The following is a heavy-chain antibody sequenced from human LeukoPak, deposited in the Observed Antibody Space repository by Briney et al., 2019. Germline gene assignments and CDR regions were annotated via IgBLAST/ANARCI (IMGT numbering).Heavy chain of an antibody. V-gene: IGHV3-33*01. CDR3: ARKGAMASCDY. J-gene: IGHJ4*02. Sequence: PGGSLRLSCAASGFTFSSYGMHWVRQAPGKGLEWVAVIWYDGSNKYYADSVKGRFTISRDNSKNTLYLQMNSLRAEDTAVYYCARKGAMASCDYWGQGTLVTVSS. CDR2: IWYDGSNK. D-gene: IGHD5-18*01. CDR1: GFTFSSYG.